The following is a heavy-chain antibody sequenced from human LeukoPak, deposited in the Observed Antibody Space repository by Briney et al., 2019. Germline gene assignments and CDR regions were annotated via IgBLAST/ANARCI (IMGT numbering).Heavy chain of an antibody. V-gene: IGHV4-34*01. CDR1: GGSFSGYY. J-gene: IGHJ4*02. Sequence: SETLSLTCAVYGGSFSGYYWSWIRQPPGKGLEWIGEINHSGSTNYNPSLKGRVTISVDTSKNQFSLKLSSVTAADTAVYYCARGRVAANWGQGTLVTVSS. CDR3: ARGRVAAN. CDR2: INHSGST. D-gene: IGHD6-19*01.